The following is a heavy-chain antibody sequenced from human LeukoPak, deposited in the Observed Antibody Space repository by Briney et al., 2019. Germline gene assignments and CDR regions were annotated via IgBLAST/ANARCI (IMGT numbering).Heavy chain of an antibody. CDR2: ISGGGGST. J-gene: IGHJ3*02. V-gene: IGHV3-23*01. CDR3: AKGGGSTAFDI. D-gene: IGHD3-16*01. Sequence: GGSLRLSCAASGFTFSSYAMSLVRQAPGKGLEWVSAISGGGGSTYYADSVKGRFTISRDNSKSTLFLQMNSLRAEDTAVYYCAKGGGSTAFDIWGQGTVVTVSS. CDR1: GFTFSSYA.